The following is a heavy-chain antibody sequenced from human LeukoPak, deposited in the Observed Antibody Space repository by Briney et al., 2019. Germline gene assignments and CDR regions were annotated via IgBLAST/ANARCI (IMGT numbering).Heavy chain of an antibody. CDR1: GGSINSYY. CDR2: VYYSGST. Sequence: PSETLSLTCSISGGSINSYYWTWIRQPPGKGLEWIGYVYYSGSTDYNPSLKSRVTISVDTSKNQFSLKLSSVTAADTAVYYCARDGCTNGVCPDYWGQGTLVTVSS. J-gene: IGHJ4*02. CDR3: ARDGCTNGVCPDY. V-gene: IGHV4-59*01. D-gene: IGHD2-8*01.